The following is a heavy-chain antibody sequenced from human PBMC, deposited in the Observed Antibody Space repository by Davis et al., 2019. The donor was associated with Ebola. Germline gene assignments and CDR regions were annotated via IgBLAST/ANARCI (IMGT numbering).Heavy chain of an antibody. CDR3: ARDDT. D-gene: IGHD3-22*01. J-gene: IGHJ5*02. CDR1: GFIFSDYW. CDR2: ITNDGTRT. V-gene: IGHV3-74*01. Sequence: HTGGSLRLSCAASGFIFSDYWMNWVRQTPGKGLVWVSRITNDGTRTSYADSVKGRFTISRDNAKNSLYLQMNSLRAEDTAVYYCARDDTWGQGTLVTVSS.